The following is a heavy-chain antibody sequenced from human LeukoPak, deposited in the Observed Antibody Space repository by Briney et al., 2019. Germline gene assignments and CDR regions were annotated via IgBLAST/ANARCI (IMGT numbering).Heavy chain of an antibody. V-gene: IGHV4-39*07. D-gene: IGHD4-11*01. Sequence: PSETLSLTCTVSGGSISSSSYYWGWIRQPPGKGLEWIGSIYHSGSTYYNPSLKSRVTISVDTSKNQFSLKLSSVTAADTAVYYCARGGYSNYFDYWGQGTLVTVSS. CDR3: ARGGYSNYFDY. CDR2: IYHSGST. J-gene: IGHJ4*02. CDR1: GGSISSSSYY.